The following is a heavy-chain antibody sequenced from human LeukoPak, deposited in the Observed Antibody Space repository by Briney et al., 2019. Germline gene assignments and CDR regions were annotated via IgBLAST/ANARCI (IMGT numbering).Heavy chain of an antibody. CDR3: ARVRGSSSMNWFDP. Sequence: GSLRLSCAASGFDFSFHNMNWVRQPPGKGLEWIGSIYYSGSTNYNPSLKSRVTISVDTSKNQFSLKLSSVTAADTAVYYCARVRGSSSMNWFDPWGQGTLVTVSS. CDR2: IYYSGST. J-gene: IGHJ5*02. V-gene: IGHV4-34*01. CDR1: GFDFSFHN. D-gene: IGHD6-13*01.